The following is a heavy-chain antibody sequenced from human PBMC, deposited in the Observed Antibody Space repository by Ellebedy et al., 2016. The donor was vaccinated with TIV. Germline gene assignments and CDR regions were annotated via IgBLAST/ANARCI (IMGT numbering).Heavy chain of an antibody. J-gene: IGHJ1*01. CDR3: ARVSGGYYDRSFQH. V-gene: IGHV1-18*01. D-gene: IGHD3-22*01. Sequence: ASVKVSCXASGYTFTSYGISWVRQAPGQGLEWMGWISAYNGNTNYAQKLQGRVTMTTDTSTSTAYMELRSLRSDDTAVYYCARVSGGYYDRSFQHWGQGTLVTVSS. CDR1: GYTFTSYG. CDR2: ISAYNGNT.